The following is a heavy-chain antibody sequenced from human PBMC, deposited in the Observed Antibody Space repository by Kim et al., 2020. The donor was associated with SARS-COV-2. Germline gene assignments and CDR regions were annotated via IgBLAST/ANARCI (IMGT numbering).Heavy chain of an antibody. Sequence: SETLSLTCTVSGGSISSGSYYWSWIRQPAGKGLEWIGRIYTSGSTNYNPSLKSRVTISVDTSKNQFSLKLSSVTAADTAVYYCASSYDFWSGYYSGYYYYGMDVWGQGTTVTVSS. D-gene: IGHD3-3*01. V-gene: IGHV4-61*02. CDR1: GGSISSGSYY. CDR2: IYTSGST. J-gene: IGHJ6*02. CDR3: ASSYDFWSGYYSGYYYYGMDV.